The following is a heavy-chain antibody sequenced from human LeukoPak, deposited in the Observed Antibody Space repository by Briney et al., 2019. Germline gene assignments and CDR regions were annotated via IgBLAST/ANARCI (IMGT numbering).Heavy chain of an antibody. CDR3: ARERCSRSGGSCMNTPDFDY. CDR1: GLTFSSYG. D-gene: IGHD2-15*01. Sequence: GGSLRLSCAASGLTFSSYGMSWVRQAPGRGLEWVSAISTTGGTTYYADSVRGRFTISRDNAKNTLYLQMNSLRAEDTAVYYCARERCSRSGGSCMNTPDFDYWGQGTLVTVSS. CDR2: ISTTGGTT. V-gene: IGHV3-23*01. J-gene: IGHJ4*02.